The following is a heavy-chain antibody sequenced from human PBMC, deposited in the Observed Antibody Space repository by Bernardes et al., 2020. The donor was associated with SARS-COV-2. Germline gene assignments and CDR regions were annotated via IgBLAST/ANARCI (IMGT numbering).Heavy chain of an antibody. CDR3: ARGMMTTVTTAAFDI. CDR1: GFTVSSNY. V-gene: IGHV3-53*01. Sequence: GWSLSLSCAASGFTVSSNYMSWVRQAPGKGLEWVSVIYSGGSTYYADSVKGRFTISRDNSKNTLYLQMNSLRAEDTAVYYCARGMMTTVTTAAFDIWGQGTMVTVSS. CDR2: IYSGGST. J-gene: IGHJ3*02. D-gene: IGHD4-17*01.